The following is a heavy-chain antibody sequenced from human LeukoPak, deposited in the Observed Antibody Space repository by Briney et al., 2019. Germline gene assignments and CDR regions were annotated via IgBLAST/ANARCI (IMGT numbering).Heavy chain of an antibody. CDR1: GFTFSSYA. V-gene: IGHV3-23*01. D-gene: IGHD6-19*01. CDR2: ISGSGGST. J-gene: IGHJ4*02. Sequence: EGSLRLSCAASGFTFSSYAMSWVRQAPGKGLEWVSAISGSGGSTYYADSVKGRFTISRDNSKNTLYLQMNSLRAEDTAVYYCAKVLDSSGWRHSYFDYWGQGTLVTVSS. CDR3: AKVLDSSGWRHSYFDY.